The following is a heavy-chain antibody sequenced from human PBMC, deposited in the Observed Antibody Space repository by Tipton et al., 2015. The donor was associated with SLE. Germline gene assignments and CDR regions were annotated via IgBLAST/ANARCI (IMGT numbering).Heavy chain of an antibody. CDR2: IHFSGST. J-gene: IGHJ3*02. V-gene: IGHV4-59*11. Sequence: TLSLTCTVSGASISSHYWTWIRQSPGKGLEWIGYIHFSGSTNYNLSLKTRVTISVDTSKRHCSLKLTSVTAADTAVYYCARGGGDSVAAFDIWGQGTLVTVSS. CDR1: GASISSHY. D-gene: IGHD2-21*01. CDR3: ARGGGDSVAAFDI.